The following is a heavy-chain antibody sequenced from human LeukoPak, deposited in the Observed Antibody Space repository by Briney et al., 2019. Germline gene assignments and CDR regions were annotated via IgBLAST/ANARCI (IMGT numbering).Heavy chain of an antibody. D-gene: IGHD6-25*01. CDR1: GGSFSGYY. J-gene: IGHJ1*01. CDR2: INHSGST. CDR3: ARGPAAGYFQH. V-gene: IGHV4-34*01. Sequence: SETLSLTCAVYGGSFSGYYWSWIGQPPGKGLEWIGEINHSGSTNYNPSLKSRVTISVDTSKNQFSLKLSSVTAADTAVYYCARGPAAGYFQHWGEATLVSVSS.